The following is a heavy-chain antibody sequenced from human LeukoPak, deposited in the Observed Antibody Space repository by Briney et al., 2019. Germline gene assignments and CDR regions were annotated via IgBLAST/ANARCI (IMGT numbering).Heavy chain of an antibody. J-gene: IGHJ4*02. CDR1: GFTFSTYA. Sequence: GGSLRLSCAASGFTFSTYAMSWVRQAPAQGLEWVSAISGSGGSTYYSDSVKGRLTISRDNPKNTLYLQMNSLTVEDMALYYCAKGRGFGEFAADYWGQGTPVTVSS. V-gene: IGHV3-23*01. CDR3: AKGRGFGEFAADY. CDR2: ISGSGGST. D-gene: IGHD3-10*01.